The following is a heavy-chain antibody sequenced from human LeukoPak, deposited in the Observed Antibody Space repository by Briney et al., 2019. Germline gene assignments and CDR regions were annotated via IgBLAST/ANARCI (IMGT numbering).Heavy chain of an antibody. CDR1: GFTVSSNY. CDR2: IYRGGST. V-gene: IGHV3-53*01. D-gene: IGHD3-10*01. CDR3: ARVIASWRDGSGSYPVPYYFDY. Sequence: GGSLRLSCAASGFTVSSNYMTWVRQAPGRGLEWVSVIYRGGSTHYADSVKGRFTISRDNSKNTLYLQMNSLRAEDTAVYYCARVIASWRDGSGSYPVPYYFDYWGQGTLVTVSS. J-gene: IGHJ4*02.